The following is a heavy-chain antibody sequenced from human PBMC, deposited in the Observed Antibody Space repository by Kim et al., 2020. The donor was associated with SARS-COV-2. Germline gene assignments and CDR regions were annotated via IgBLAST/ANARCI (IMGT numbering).Heavy chain of an antibody. CDR3: AKDRESGGLYFDY. CDR2: ISGSGGST. V-gene: IGHV3-23*01. Sequence: GGSLRLSCAASGSTFSSYAMSWVRQAPGKGLEWVSAISGSGGSTYYADSVKGRFTISRDNSKNTLYLQMNSLRAEDTAVYYCAKDRESGGLYFDYWGQGTLVTVSS. J-gene: IGHJ4*02. CDR1: GSTFSSYA. D-gene: IGHD3-10*01.